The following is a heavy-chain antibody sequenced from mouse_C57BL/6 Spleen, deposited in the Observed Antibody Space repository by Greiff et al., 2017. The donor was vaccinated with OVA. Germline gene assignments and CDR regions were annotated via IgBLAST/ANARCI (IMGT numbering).Heavy chain of an antibody. V-gene: IGHV1-85*01. Sequence: VQLQQSGPELVKPGASVKLSCKASGYTFTSYDINWVKQRPGQGLEWIGWIYPRDGSTKYNEKFKGKATLTVDTSSSTASMELHSLTSEHSAVYFCARWSHYYGSSFWCFDVWGTGTTVTVSS. CDR2: IYPRDGST. CDR3: ARWSHYYGSSFWCFDV. CDR1: GYTFTSYD. J-gene: IGHJ1*03. D-gene: IGHD1-1*01.